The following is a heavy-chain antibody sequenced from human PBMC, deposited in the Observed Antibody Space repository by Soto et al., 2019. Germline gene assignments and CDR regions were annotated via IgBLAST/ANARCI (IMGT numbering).Heavy chain of an antibody. V-gene: IGHV3-30*03. CDR2: ISYDGSDK. CDR1: GFPFTSYG. D-gene: IGHD3-10*01. CDR3: VGGQYYFDY. Sequence: QVQLVESGGGVVQPGRSLRLSCAASGFPFTSYGMHWVREGPDKGLEWVAIISYDGSDKYYADSVKGRFTISRDNSQNTLYLQMNRLRPEDTALYYCVGGQYYFDYRGQGTLVIVSS. J-gene: IGHJ4*02.